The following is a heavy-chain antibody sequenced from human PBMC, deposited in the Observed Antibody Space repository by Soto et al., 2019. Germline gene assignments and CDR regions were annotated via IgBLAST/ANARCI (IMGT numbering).Heavy chain of an antibody. D-gene: IGHD3-10*01. CDR1: GFTFSSHD. CDR3: ARGRLSGYYYMDL. J-gene: IGHJ6*03. V-gene: IGHV3-13*01. CDR2: IGTAGDT. Sequence: GGSLRLSCAASGFTFSSHDMHWVRQATGKGLEWVSTIGTAGDTYYPGPAKGRFTISRENAKNSLYLQMNSLRAGDTAVYYCARGRLSGYYYMDLPGKGTTVTVSS.